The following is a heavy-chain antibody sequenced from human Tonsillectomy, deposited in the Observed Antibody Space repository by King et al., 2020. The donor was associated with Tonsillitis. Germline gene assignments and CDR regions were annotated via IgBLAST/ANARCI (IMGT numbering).Heavy chain of an antibody. CDR3: ARDRRWDYYDSSGYYREVYYFDY. J-gene: IGHJ4*02. CDR1: GFTFSNYG. V-gene: IGHV3-33*08. Sequence: VQLVESGGGVVQPGRSLRLSCAASGFTFSNYGMHLVRQAPGEGLEWVAIIWYDGSNNYYADSVKGLFIISRDNSNNTLYLQMNSLRAEDTTVYYCARDRRWDYYDSSGYYREVYYFDYWGQGTLVTVSS. D-gene: IGHD3-22*01. CDR2: IWYDGSNN.